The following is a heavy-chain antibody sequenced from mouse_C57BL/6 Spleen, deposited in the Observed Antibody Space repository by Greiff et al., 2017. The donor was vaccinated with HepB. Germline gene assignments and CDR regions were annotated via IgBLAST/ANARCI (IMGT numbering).Heavy chain of an antibody. V-gene: IGHV5-4*01. J-gene: IGHJ4*01. CDR2: ISDGGSYT. CDR1: GFTFSSYA. CDR3: AREAQLGAMDY. D-gene: IGHD3-1*01. Sequence: EVMLVESGGGLVKPGGSLKLSGEASGFTFSSYAMSWVRQTPEKRLEWVATISDGGSYTYYPDNVKGRFTISRDNAKNNLYLQMSHLKSEDTAMYYCAREAQLGAMDYWGQGTSVTVSS.